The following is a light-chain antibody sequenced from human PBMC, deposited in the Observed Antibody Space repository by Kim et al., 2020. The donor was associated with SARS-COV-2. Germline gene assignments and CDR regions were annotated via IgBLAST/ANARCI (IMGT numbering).Light chain of an antibody. V-gene: IGLV3-25*03. J-gene: IGLJ2*01. CDR3: QSADSRGTYVV. Sequence: SYELTQPPSVSVSPGQTARITCSGDALPKQYAYWYQQKPGQAPVLVIYNDSERPSGIPERFSGSSSGTTVTLTISGVQAEDEAAYYCQSADSRGTYVVFG. CDR1: ALPKQY. CDR2: NDS.